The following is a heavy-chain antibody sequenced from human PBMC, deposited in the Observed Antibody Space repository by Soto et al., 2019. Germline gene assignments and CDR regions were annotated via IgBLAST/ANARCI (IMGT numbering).Heavy chain of an antibody. D-gene: IGHD2-2*01. CDR3: AKGGALVPAAILDY. V-gene: IGHV3-30*18. CDR2: TSYDGSDT. CDR1: GFSFGDFG. J-gene: IGHJ4*02. Sequence: PGGSLRLSCAASGFSFGDFGMHWVRQAPGKGLEWVAVTSYDGSDTYYADSVQGRFTIPRDNSKNMLYLQMNSLRAEDTAIYYCAKGGALVPAAILDYWGQGTLVTVSS.